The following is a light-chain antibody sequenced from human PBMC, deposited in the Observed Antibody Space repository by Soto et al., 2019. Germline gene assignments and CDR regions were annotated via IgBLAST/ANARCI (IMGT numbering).Light chain of an antibody. J-gene: IGLJ1*01. Sequence: QSVLTQPPSASGSPGQSVTISCTGTSSYVGGYNYVSWYQQHPGKAPKLMIYEVSKRPSGVPDRFSGSKSGNTASLTVSGLQAEDEADYYCSSYAGSNNYVFGTGPRSPS. CDR2: EVS. CDR1: SSYVGGYNY. V-gene: IGLV2-8*01. CDR3: SSYAGSNNYV.